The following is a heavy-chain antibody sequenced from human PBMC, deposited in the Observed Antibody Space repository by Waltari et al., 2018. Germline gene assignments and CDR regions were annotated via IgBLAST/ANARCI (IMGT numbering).Heavy chain of an antibody. CDR2: IKQDGSES. J-gene: IGHJ4*02. Sequence: EVHLVESGGGLVQPGRSLRLSCAASGFTFSNYCMDWVRQTPGKGLEWVANIKQDGSESHYVDSVKGRFTISRDNAQNLLYLQMNSLRAEDTAVYYCSVSLNYWGQGTLVTVSS. CDR1: GFTFSNYC. CDR3: SVSLNY. V-gene: IGHV3-7*01.